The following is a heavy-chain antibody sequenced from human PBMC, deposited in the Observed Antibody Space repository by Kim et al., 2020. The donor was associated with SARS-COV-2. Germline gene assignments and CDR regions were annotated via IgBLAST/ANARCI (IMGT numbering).Heavy chain of an antibody. D-gene: IGHD6-13*01. CDR3: ARDLSYSSSWYWSYYYYGMDV. J-gene: IGHJ6*02. CDR1: GGSISSSNW. Sequence: SETLSLTCAVSGGSISSSNWWSWVRQPPGKGLEWIGEIYHSGSTNYNPSLKSRVTISVDKSKNQFSLKLSSVTAADTAVYYCARDLSYSSSWYWSYYYYGMDVWGQGTTVTVSS. CDR2: IYHSGST. V-gene: IGHV4-4*02.